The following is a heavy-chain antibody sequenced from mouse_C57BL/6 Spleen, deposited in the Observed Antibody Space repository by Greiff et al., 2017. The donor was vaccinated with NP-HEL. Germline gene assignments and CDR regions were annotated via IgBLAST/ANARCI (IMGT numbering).Heavy chain of an antibody. D-gene: IGHD2-5*01. V-gene: IGHV1-50*01. CDR1: GYTFTSYW. J-gene: IGHJ4*01. CDR3: ARKRNYSNYAMDY. Sequence: VQLQQPGAELVKPGASVMLSCKASGYTFTSYWMQWVKQRPGQGLEWIGEIDPSDSYTNYNQKFKGKATLTVDTSSSTAYMQLSSLTSEDSAVYYCARKRNYSNYAMDYWGQGTSVTVSS. CDR2: IDPSDSYT.